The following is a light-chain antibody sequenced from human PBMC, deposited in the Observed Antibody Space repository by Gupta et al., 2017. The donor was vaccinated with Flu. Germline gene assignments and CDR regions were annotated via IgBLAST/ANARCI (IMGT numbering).Light chain of an antibody. Sequence: SYALTQPLSVSVALGQTARITCGGDNIGSLSVHWYQQRPGQAPLLIIYKNTKRPSGLPDRFSGSNSGTTATLTIDEAQAGDEADYCCQVWVASNAFFGGGTKLTVL. CDR2: KNT. CDR1: NIGSLS. CDR3: QVWVASNAF. V-gene: IGLV3-9*01. J-gene: IGLJ2*01.